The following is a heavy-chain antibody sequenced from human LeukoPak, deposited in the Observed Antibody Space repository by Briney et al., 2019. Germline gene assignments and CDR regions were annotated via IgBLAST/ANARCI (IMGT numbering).Heavy chain of an antibody. CDR3: ASSYFDDGNRYFDY. D-gene: IGHD3-22*01. CDR1: GDSITRYD. V-gene: IGHV4-59*08. CDR2: IYYTGST. J-gene: IGHJ4*02. Sequence: TSETLSLTCNVSGDSITRYDWNWIRQPPGKGLEWIGYIYYTGSTNSNPSLKSRLTISLDTSKKQFSLKLSSVTAADTAVYYCASSYFDDGNRYFDYWGQGALVTVSS.